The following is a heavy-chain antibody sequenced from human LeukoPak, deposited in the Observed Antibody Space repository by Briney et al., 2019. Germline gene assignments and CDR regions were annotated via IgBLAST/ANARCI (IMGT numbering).Heavy chain of an antibody. CDR3: ARDRSIAPDY. V-gene: IGHV3-7*01. J-gene: IGHJ4*02. Sequence: PGGSLRLSCAASGFTFTNHWMSWVRQAPGKGLEWVANINQDGSEKYYVDSVKGRFTISRDNAKSSLYLQMNSLRAEDTAVYYCARDRSIAPDYWGQGTLVTVSS. CDR1: GFTFTNHW. CDR2: INQDGSEK. D-gene: IGHD6-6*01.